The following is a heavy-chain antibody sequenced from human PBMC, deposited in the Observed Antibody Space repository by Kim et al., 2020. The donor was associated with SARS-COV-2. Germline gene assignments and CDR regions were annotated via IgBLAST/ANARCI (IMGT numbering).Heavy chain of an antibody. CDR1: GFTFTSYC. J-gene: IGHJ5*02. D-gene: IGHD6-13*01. Sequence: GGSLRLSCAASGFTFTSYCMDWVRQAPGKGLEWVANIKHDGSETYYVDSVKGRFTISRDNAKNSVSLQMNSLRAEDTAVYYCGREMIAAAGSPWGK. CDR3: GREMIAAAGSP. CDR2: IKHDGSET. V-gene: IGHV3-7*01.